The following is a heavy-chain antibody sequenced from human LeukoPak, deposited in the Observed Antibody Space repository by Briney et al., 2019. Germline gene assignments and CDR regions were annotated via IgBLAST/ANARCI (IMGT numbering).Heavy chain of an antibody. Sequence: GGSLRLSCAASGFMFRSYGMHWVRQAPGKGLEWVAVISYDGSNKYYADSVKGRFTISRDNSKNTLYLQMNSLRAEDTAVYYCARGTGVTMVRGVMSGHDYWSQGTLVTVSS. V-gene: IGHV3-30*03. J-gene: IGHJ4*02. CDR2: ISYDGSNK. CDR1: GFMFRSYG. D-gene: IGHD3-10*01. CDR3: ARGTGVTMVRGVMSGHDY.